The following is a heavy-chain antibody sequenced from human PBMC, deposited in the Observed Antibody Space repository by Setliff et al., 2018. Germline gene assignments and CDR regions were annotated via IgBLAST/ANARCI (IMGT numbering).Heavy chain of an antibody. CDR2: ISVYNGDT. V-gene: IGHV1-18*01. Sequence: GASVKVSCKASGYTFRNYAFAWVRQAPGQGLEWVGWISVYNGDTNYVQKFQGRVTLTTDTSTSTAYMELRSLTSDDSAFYYCARAPSVELVTIRTNSWFTYWGQGTLVTVLL. D-gene: IGHD5-18*01. CDR1: GYTFRNYA. J-gene: IGHJ4*02. CDR3: ARAPSVELVTIRTNSWFTY.